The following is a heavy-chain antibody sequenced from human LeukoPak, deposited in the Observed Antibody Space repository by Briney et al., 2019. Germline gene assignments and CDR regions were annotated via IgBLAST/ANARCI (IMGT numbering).Heavy chain of an antibody. V-gene: IGHV4-39*01. D-gene: IGHD3-22*01. CDR1: GGSISSNNYY. CDR2: IYYSGST. Sequence: SETLSLTCTVSGGSISSNNYYWGWIRQPPGKGLEWIASIYYSGSTYYNPSLKSRVTISVDTSKNQFSLKLSSVTAADTAVYYCARVIPYDSSGYSLYFQHWGQGTLVTVSS. CDR3: ARVIPYDSSGYSLYFQH. J-gene: IGHJ1*01.